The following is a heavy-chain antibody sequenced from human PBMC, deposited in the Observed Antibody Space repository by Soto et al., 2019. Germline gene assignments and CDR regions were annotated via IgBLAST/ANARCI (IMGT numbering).Heavy chain of an antibody. V-gene: IGHV1-69*02. D-gene: IGHD4-4*01. CDR1: GGTFSSYT. Sequence: QVQLVQSGAEVKKPGSSVKVSCKASGGTFSSYTISWVRQAPGQGLEWMGRIIPIIGIAKYAQKFQGRVTITADKAMSTAYMELSSLRSEDTAVYYCGHGRGAESRDGYSGWVDPLGQVTLVTVSS. J-gene: IGHJ5*02. CDR2: IIPIIGIA. CDR3: GHGRGAESRDGYSGWVDP.